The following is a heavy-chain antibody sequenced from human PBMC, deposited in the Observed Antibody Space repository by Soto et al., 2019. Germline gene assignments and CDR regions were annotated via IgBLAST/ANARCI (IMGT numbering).Heavy chain of an antibody. J-gene: IGHJ3*02. CDR1: GFTFSSYG. CDR2: ISYDGSNK. Sequence: QVQLVESGGGVVQPGRSLRLSCAASGFTFSSYGMHWVRQAPGKGLEWVAVISYDGSNKYYADSVNGRFTISRDNSKNTLYLQMNSLRAEDTAVYYCAKDSAVAGPTDAFDIWGQGTMVTVSS. CDR3: AKDSAVAGPTDAFDI. D-gene: IGHD6-19*01. V-gene: IGHV3-30*18.